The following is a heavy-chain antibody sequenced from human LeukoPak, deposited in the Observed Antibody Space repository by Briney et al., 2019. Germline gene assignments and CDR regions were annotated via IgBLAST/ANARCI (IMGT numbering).Heavy chain of an antibody. CDR3: AREGRFGPRVAFDI. CDR1: GFTFSDYY. D-gene: IGHD3-10*01. V-gene: IGHV3-11*01. Sequence: GGSLRLSCAASGFTFSDYYMSWIRQAPGKGLEWVSYISSSGSTIYYADSVKGRFTISRDNAKNSLYLQMNSLRAEDTAVYYCAREGRFGPRVAFDIWGQGQWSPSLQ. J-gene: IGHJ3*02. CDR2: ISSSGSTI.